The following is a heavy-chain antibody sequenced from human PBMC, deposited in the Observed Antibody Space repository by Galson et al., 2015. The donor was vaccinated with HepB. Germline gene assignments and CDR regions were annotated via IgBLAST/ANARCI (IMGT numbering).Heavy chain of an antibody. Sequence: SLRLSCAASGFSFSNYWMDWVRQAPGEGLEWVSDMSNDERNIRRYADPVKGRFTISRDNAKNTLYLYINSLRVGDTALYYCARGGVLGGMDVWGQGTMVTVSS. CDR2: MSNDERNI. D-gene: IGHD3-10*01. V-gene: IGHV3-74*01. J-gene: IGHJ6*02. CDR3: ARGGVLGGMDV. CDR1: GFSFSNYW.